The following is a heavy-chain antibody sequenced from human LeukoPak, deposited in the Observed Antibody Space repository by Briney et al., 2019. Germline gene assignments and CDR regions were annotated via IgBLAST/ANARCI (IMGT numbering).Heavy chain of an antibody. D-gene: IGHD6-19*01. V-gene: IGHV4-4*02. J-gene: IGHJ4*02. CDR3: ARSIAVAGTFDY. CDR1: GGSISSSNW. Sequence: PSGTLSLTCAVSGGSISSSNWWSWVRQPPGKGLEWIGYIYYSGSTNYNPSLKSRVTISVDTSKNQFSLKLSSVTAADTAVYYCARSIAVAGTFDYWGQGTLVTVSS. CDR2: IYYSGST.